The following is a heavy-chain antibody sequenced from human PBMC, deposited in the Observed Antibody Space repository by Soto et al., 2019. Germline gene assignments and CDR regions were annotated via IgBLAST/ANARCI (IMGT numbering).Heavy chain of an antibody. CDR2: INPNSGGT. J-gene: IGHJ6*02. Sequence: GASVKVSCKASGYTFTSYDINWVRQATGQGLEWMGWINPNSGGTNYAQKFQGWVTMTRDTSISTAYMELSRLRSDDTAVYYCARDLPISPTLYYGMDVWGQGTTVTVSS. CDR1: GYTFTSYD. V-gene: IGHV1-2*04. CDR3: ARDLPISPTLYYGMDV.